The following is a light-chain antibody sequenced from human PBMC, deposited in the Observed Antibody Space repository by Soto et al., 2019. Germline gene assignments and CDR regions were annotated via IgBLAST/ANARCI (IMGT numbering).Light chain of an antibody. Sequence: DIQMTQSPSTLSASVGDRVTITCRASQSINTWLAWYQQKPGKAPKLLIYKASSLQSGVPSRFSGSGSGTEFTLTISSLQHDDLATYYCQQYNTYSRAFGQGTKVEIK. CDR1: QSINTW. J-gene: IGKJ1*01. CDR2: KAS. V-gene: IGKV1-5*03. CDR3: QQYNTYSRA.